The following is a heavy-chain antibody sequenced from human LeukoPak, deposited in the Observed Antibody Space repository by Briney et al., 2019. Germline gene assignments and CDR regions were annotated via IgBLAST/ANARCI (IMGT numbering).Heavy chain of an antibody. D-gene: IGHD3-16*01. CDR3: ARDGSTPWGYYMDV. J-gene: IGHJ6*03. CDR2: ISSSGSTI. CDR1: GFTFSDYY. Sequence: GGSLRLSCAASGFTFSDYYMSWIRQAPGKGLEWVSYISSSGSTIYYADSVKGRFTISRDNAKKSLYLQMNSLRAEDTAVYYCARDGSTPWGYYMDVWGKGTTVTISS. V-gene: IGHV3-11*04.